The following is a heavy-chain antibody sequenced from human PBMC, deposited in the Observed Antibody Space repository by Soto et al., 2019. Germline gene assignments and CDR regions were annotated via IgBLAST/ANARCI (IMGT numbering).Heavy chain of an antibody. V-gene: IGHV3-11*03. J-gene: IGHJ6*02. Sequence: GVSLRRSGEASGFKFSDYHMSWIRQARGKGLEWISYISSSGSYTTYTDSVKGRFTNPRDNAKISLYLQMKNLRGDDTAIYYFASVAPTTFGEHPQSHDPLVDVWGQGNTVTVSS. D-gene: IGHD3-3*01. CDR3: ASVAPTTFGEHPQSHDPLVDV. CDR1: GFKFSDYH. CDR2: ISSSGSYT.